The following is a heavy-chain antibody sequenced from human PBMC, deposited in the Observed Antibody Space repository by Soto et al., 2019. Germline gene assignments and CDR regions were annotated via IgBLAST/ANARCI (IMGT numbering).Heavy chain of an antibody. CDR1: GGSVSSSSYY. D-gene: IGHD6-13*01. Sequence: ETLSLTCTVSGGSVSSSSYYWGWLRQPPGKGLEWIGSIYYSGSTYYNPSLKSRVTISVDTSKNQFSLKLSSVTAADTAVYYCARKGIAAANYYYYGMDVWGQGTTVTVSS. J-gene: IGHJ6*02. V-gene: IGHV4-39*01. CDR2: IYYSGST. CDR3: ARKGIAAANYYYYGMDV.